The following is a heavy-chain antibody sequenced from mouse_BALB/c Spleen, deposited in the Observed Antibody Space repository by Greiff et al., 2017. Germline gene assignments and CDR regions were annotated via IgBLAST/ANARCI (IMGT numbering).Heavy chain of an antibody. CDR3: ATMIRTVPGFAY. V-gene: IGHV3-8*02. Sequence: DVHLVESGPSLVKPSQTLSLTCSVTGDSITSGYWNWIRKFPGNKLEYMGYISYSGSTYYNPSLKSRISITRDTSKNQYYLQLNSVTTEDTATYYCATMIRTVPGFAYWGQGTLVTVSA. J-gene: IGHJ3*01. CDR2: ISYSGST. CDR1: GDSITSGY. D-gene: IGHD2-4*01.